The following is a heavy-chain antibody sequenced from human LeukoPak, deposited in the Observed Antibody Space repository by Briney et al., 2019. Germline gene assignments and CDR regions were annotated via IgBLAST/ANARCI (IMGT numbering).Heavy chain of an antibody. CDR3: ARLRSTVITLWFDP. CDR1: GGSISSYY. Sequence: SETLSLTCTVSGGSISSYYWSWIRQPPGKGLEWIGYIYYSGSTNYNPSLKSRVTISVDTSKNQFSLKLSSVTAADTAVYYCARLRSTVITLWFDPWGQGTLVTVSS. V-gene: IGHV4-59*08. CDR2: IYYSGST. D-gene: IGHD4-17*01. J-gene: IGHJ5*02.